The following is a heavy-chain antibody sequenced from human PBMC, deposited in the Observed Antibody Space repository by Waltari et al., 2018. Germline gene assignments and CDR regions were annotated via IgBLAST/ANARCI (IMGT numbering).Heavy chain of an antibody. V-gene: IGHV4-34*01. CDR1: GGSFSGYY. CDR3: ARDRVGAAPYFDY. CDR2: INHSGST. J-gene: IGHJ4*02. Sequence: QVQLQQWGAGLLKPSETLSLTCAVYGGSFSGYYWSWIRQPPGKGLEWIGEINHSGSTNYNPSLKSRVTISVDTSKNQFSLKLSSVTAADTAVYYCARDRVGAAPYFDYWGQGTLVTVSS. D-gene: IGHD6-6*01.